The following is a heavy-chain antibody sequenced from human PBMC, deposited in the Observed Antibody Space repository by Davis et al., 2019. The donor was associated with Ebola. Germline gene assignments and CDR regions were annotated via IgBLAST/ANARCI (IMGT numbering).Heavy chain of an antibody. CDR1: GGSFSGYY. CDR3: ARVPGDFWSGAKFGGMDV. CDR2: INHSGST. J-gene: IGHJ6*02. D-gene: IGHD3-3*01. V-gene: IGHV4-34*01. Sequence: PSETLSLTCAVYGGSFSGYYWSWIRQPPGKGLEWIGEINHSGSTNYNPSLKSRVTISVDTSKNQFSLKLSSVTAADTAVYYCARVPGDFWSGAKFGGMDVWGQGTTVTVSS.